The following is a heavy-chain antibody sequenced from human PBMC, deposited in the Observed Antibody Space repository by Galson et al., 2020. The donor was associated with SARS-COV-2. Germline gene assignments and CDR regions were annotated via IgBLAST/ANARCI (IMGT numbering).Heavy chain of an antibody. CDR2: ISYDGSNK. J-gene: IGHJ3*02. CDR1: GFTFSSYG. CDR3: ANIPLIVDLTSDAFDI. Sequence: GESLKISCAASGFTFSSYGMHWVRQAPGKGLEWVAVISYDGSNKYYADSVKGRFTISRDNSKNTLYLQMNSLRAEDTAVYYCANIPLIVDLTSDAFDIWGQGTMVTVSS. V-gene: IGHV3-30*18. D-gene: IGHD1-26*01.